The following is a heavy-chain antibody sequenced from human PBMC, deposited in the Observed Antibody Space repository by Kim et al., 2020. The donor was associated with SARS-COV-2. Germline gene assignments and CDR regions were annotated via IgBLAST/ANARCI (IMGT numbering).Heavy chain of an antibody. V-gene: IGHV3-23*01. J-gene: IGHJ3*02. D-gene: IGHD3-22*01. CDR3: AKVNFPKTYYYDSSGPGAFDI. CDR2: ISGSGGST. Sequence: GGSLRLSCAASGFTFSSYAMSWVRQAPGKGLEWVSAISGSGGSTYYADSVKGRFTISRDNSKNTLYLQMNSLRAEDTAVYYCAKVNFPKTYYYDSSGPGAFDIWGQGTMVTVSS. CDR1: GFTFSSYA.